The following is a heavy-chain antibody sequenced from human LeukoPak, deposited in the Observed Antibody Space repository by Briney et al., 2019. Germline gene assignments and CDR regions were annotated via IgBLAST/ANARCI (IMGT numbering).Heavy chain of an antibody. V-gene: IGHV1-18*01. J-gene: IGHJ4*02. CDR2: TSAYNGNT. CDR3: AGDRGAYYDSSGSFDY. CDR1: GYTFTSYG. D-gene: IGHD3-22*01. Sequence: ASVKVSCKASGYTFTSYGISWVRQAPGQGLEWMGWTSAYNGNTNYAQKLQGRVTMTTDTSTSTAYMELRSLRSDDTAVYYCAGDRGAYYDSSGSFDYWGQGTLVTVSS.